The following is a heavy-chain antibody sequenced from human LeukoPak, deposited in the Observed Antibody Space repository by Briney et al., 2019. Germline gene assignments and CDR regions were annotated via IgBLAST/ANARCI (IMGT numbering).Heavy chain of an antibody. D-gene: IGHD1-26*01. CDR2: INGSGGST. J-gene: IGHJ4*02. CDR3: AKDRSWAATTTRLYSFDY. V-gene: IGHV3-23*01. Sequence: QPGGSLRLSCAASGFTFSSYSMNWVRQAQGKGLEWVSGINGSGGSTYYADSVKGRFTISRDNSKNTLYLQMSSLRAEDTAVYYCAKDRSWAATTTRLYSFDYWGEGTLVTVSS. CDR1: GFTFSSYS.